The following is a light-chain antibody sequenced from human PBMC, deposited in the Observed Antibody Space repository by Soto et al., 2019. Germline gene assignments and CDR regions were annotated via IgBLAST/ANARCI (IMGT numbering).Light chain of an antibody. CDR3: QQRSNWPSIT. Sequence: EIVMTQSPSTLSVSPGEGVTLSCGASQTVPSRIAWYQQKPGQAPSLLIYGASTRANGVPDRFSGSGSGTDFTLTISSLETEDFAVSYCQQRSNWPSITFGQGTRLEIK. CDR2: GAS. J-gene: IGKJ5*01. V-gene: IGKV3-15*01. CDR1: QTVPSR.